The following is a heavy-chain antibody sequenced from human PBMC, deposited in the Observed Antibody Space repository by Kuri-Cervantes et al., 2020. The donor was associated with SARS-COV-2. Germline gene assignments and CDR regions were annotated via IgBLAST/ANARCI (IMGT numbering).Heavy chain of an antibody. CDR1: GYSFPSYW. Sequence: GESLKISCKGSGYSFPSYWIGWVRQTPEKGLEWMGIIYPGDSDIRYSPSFQGQVTISADKSTYTAYLQWSSLKASDTAMYYCARFSGGSSGYDYWGQGTLVTVSS. V-gene: IGHV5-51*01. D-gene: IGHD5-18*01. CDR3: ARFSGGSSGYDY. J-gene: IGHJ4*02. CDR2: IYPGDSDI.